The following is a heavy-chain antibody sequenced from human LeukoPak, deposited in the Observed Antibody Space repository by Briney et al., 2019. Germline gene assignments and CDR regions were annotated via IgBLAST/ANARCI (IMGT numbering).Heavy chain of an antibody. J-gene: IGHJ4*02. CDR2: INSDGTST. Sequence: GGSLRLSCAASGFTFNSYWMHWVRQVPGKGLVWVSRINSDGTSTTYADSVKGRFTISRDNAKNTLYLQMNSLRAEDTAVYYCARGASGYSYGWGQGTLVTVSS. V-gene: IGHV3-74*01. D-gene: IGHD5-18*01. CDR3: ARGASGYSYG. CDR1: GFTFNSYW.